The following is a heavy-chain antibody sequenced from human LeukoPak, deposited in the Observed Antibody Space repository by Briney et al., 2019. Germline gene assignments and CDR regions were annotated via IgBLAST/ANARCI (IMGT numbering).Heavy chain of an antibody. V-gene: IGHV3-21*01. J-gene: IGHJ4*02. D-gene: IGHD5-12*01. CDR2: IGSSSTYI. CDR1: GFTFSSYS. CDR3: ATSNSGRGY. Sequence: GGSLRLSCAASGFTFSSYSMNWVRQAPGKGLEWVSSIGSSSTYIYYADSVKGRFTISRDNAKNSLYLQMNSLRAEDTAVYYCATSNSGRGYWGQGTLVTVSS.